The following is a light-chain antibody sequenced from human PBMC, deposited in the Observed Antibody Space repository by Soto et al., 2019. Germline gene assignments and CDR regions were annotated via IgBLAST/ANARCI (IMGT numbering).Light chain of an antibody. J-gene: IGKJ3*01. CDR3: QQYYSTPFT. CDR2: WAS. CDR1: RSILYSSDNKNY. V-gene: IGKV4-1*01. Sequence: DIVMTQSPDSLAVSLGERATINCKSSRSILYSSDNKNYLAWYQQRPGQSPKLLIRWASTRESGVPDRVSGTGSGTDFTLTISSLQAEDVAVYYCQQYYSTPFTFGHGTKVDIK.